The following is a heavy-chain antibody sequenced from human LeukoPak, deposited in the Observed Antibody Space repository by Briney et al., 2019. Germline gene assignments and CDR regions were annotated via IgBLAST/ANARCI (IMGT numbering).Heavy chain of an antibody. Sequence: ASVKVSCKASGYTFTGYYMHWVRQAPGQGLEWMGWINPNSGGTNYAQKFQGRVTMTRETSISTAYMELSRLRSDDTAVYYCAREGGGHCSSTSCYASLQHWGQGTLVTVSS. D-gene: IGHD2-2*01. CDR3: AREGGGHCSSTSCYASLQH. J-gene: IGHJ1*01. CDR1: GYTFTGYY. V-gene: IGHV1-2*02. CDR2: INPNSGGT.